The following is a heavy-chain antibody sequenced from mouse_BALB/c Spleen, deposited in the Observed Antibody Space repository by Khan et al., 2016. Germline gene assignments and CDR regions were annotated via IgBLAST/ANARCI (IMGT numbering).Heavy chain of an antibody. J-gene: IGHJ3*01. V-gene: IGHV5-6-5*01. CDR3: TRRDYERFVY. D-gene: IGHD1-1*01. CDR1: GFTFSSYA. CDR2: ITSGGST. Sequence: EVELVESGGGLVKPGGSLKLSCSASGFTFSSYAMSWVRQTPEKRLEWVASITSGGSTYYPDSMKGRFPISRDSARNILYLQMSSLRSEDTAMYYCTRRDYERFVYWGQGTLVTVSA.